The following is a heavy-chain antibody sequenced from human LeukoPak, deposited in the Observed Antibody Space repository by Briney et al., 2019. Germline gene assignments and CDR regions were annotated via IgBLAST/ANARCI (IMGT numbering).Heavy chain of an antibody. Sequence: PSETLSLTCTVSGGSISSYYWSWIRQPPGKGLEWIGYIYYSGSTNYNPSLKSRVTISVDTSKNQFSLKLSSVTAADTAVYYCASQYYDILTGYYWLDPWGQGTLVTVSS. V-gene: IGHV4-59*08. CDR2: IYYSGST. J-gene: IGHJ5*02. CDR3: ASQYYDILTGYYWLDP. D-gene: IGHD3-9*01. CDR1: GGSISSYY.